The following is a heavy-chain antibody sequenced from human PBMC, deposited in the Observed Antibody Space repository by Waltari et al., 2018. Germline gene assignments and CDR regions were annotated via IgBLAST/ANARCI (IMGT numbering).Heavy chain of an antibody. D-gene: IGHD1-26*01. CDR3: ARAVKPLLRYYYYYYYMDV. CDR1: GGTFSSYA. J-gene: IGHJ6*03. CDR2: SIPIFGTA. V-gene: IGHV1-69*01. Sequence: QVQLVQSGAEVKKPGSSVKVSCKASGGTFSSYAISWVRQAPGQGLEWRGGSIPIFGTANYEQKVQGRVTITEDESTSTAYMELSSLRSEDTAVYYCARAVKPLLRYYYYYYYMDVWGKGTTVTVSS.